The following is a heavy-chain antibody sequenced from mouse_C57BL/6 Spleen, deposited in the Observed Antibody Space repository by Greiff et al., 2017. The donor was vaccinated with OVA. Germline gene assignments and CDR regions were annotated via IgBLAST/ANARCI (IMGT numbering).Heavy chain of an antibody. D-gene: IGHD2-2*01. CDR1: GYTFTSYW. V-gene: IGHV1-64*01. Sequence: VQLQQPGAELVKPGASVKLSCKASGYTFTSYWMHWVKQRPGQGLEWIGMIHPNSGSTNYNEKFKSKATLTVDKSSSTAYMQLSSLTSEDSAVYYCARDPFYGYDFPYAMGYWGQGTSVTVSS. J-gene: IGHJ4*01. CDR2: IHPNSGST. CDR3: ARDPFYGYDFPYAMGY.